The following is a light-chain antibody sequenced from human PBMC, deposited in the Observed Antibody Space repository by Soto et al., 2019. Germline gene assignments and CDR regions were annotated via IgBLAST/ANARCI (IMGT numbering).Light chain of an antibody. CDR3: AAWDDSLNGFV. Sequence: QSVRTQPPSASGTPGQRVTISCSGSSSNIGSNTVNWYQQLPGTAPKVLFYSDNQRPSGVPDRFSASKSGTSASLAISGLQSEDEADYYCAAWDDSLNGFVFGTGTKVTVL. V-gene: IGLV1-44*01. CDR2: SDN. CDR1: SSNIGSNT. J-gene: IGLJ1*01.